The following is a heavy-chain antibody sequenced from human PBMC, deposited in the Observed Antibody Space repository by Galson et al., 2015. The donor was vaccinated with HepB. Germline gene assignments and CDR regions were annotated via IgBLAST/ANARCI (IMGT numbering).Heavy chain of an antibody. V-gene: IGHV3-23*01. D-gene: IGHD2-8*02. Sequence: SLRLSCAASGFSVKNYGMTWVRQAPGKGLECVSAIGVSAGNTDYADSVKGRFTISRDNSKNTLYLQMNSLRVEDTAIYYCAKTTGRFSADFFWGQGTLVTVSS. CDR3: AKTTGRFSADFF. CDR1: GFSVKNYG. J-gene: IGHJ1*01. CDR2: IGVSAGNT.